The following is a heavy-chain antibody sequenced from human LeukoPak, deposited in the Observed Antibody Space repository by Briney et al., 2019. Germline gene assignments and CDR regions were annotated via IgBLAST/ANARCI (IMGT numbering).Heavy chain of an antibody. V-gene: IGHV5-51*01. CDR3: ARHSVTGTASFYAFDF. J-gene: IGHJ3*01. D-gene: IGHD1-7*01. CDR2: NYCGDSDT. CDR1: GYRFTSFW. Sequence: HGGSRKTSVKGSGYRFTSFWIAWVGQLPARGLDWWRMNYCGDSDTRYSPSFQGQVTISADKSISNAYLQWSSLKASDTAMYYCARHSVTGTASFYAFDFWGQGTLVTVSS.